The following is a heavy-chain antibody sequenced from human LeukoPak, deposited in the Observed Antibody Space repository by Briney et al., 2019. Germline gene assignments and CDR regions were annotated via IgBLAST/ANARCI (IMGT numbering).Heavy chain of an antibody. CDR1: GFTFSSYW. Sequence: GGSLRLSCAASGFTFSSYWMSWVRQAPGQGLEWVANIKQDGSETYYADSVKGRFTISRDNDDSSLYLQMNSLRAEDTAVYYCARATLADYWGQGTLVTVSS. J-gene: IGHJ4*02. CDR2: IKQDGSET. CDR3: ARATLADY. V-gene: IGHV3-7*01.